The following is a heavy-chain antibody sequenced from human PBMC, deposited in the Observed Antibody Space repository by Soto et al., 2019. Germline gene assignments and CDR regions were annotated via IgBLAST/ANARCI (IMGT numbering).Heavy chain of an antibody. J-gene: IGHJ6*02. V-gene: IGHV4-30-4*01. CDR3: ARAVRSQYYGMDV. Sequence: QVHLQESGPGLVKPSQTLSLTCSVSGGSISSGDYYWSWIRQPPGEGLEWIGYIYYSGSSYYNSSLKSRLTISVDTSKNQFSLNLTSATVADTAIYYCARAVRSQYYGMDVWGQGTTVTVSS. CDR1: GGSISSGDYY. CDR2: IYYSGSS.